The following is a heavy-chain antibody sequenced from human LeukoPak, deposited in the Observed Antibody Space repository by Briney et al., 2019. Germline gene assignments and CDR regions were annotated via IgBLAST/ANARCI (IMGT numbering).Heavy chain of an antibody. D-gene: IGHD6-19*01. Sequence: WASVKVSCKASGYTFTSYGISWVRQAPGQGLEWMGWISAYNGNTNYAQKLQGRVTMTTDTSTSTAYMELRSLRSDDTAVYYCARVRGSGWHDAFDIWGQGTMVTVSS. CDR2: ISAYNGNT. V-gene: IGHV1-18*01. CDR1: GYTFTSYG. J-gene: IGHJ3*02. CDR3: ARVRGSGWHDAFDI.